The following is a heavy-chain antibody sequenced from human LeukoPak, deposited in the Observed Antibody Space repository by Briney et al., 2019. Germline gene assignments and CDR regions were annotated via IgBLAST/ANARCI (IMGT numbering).Heavy chain of an antibody. CDR2: ISAYNGNT. V-gene: IGHV1-18*01. CDR3: ARGRRITIFGVVIRYNWFDP. D-gene: IGHD3-3*01. J-gene: IGHJ5*02. CDR1: GYTFTSYG. Sequence: ASVKVSCKASGYTFTSYGISWVRQAPGQGLEWMGWISAYNGNTNYAQKLQGRVTMTTDTSTSTAYMELRSLRSDDTAVYYCARGRRITIFGVVIRYNWFDPWGQGTLVTVSS.